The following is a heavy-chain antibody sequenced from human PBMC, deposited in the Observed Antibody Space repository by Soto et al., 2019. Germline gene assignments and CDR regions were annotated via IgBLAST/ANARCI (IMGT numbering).Heavy chain of an antibody. V-gene: IGHV4-30-4*01. Sequence: TLSLTCTVSGGSIMSYNHYWTLIRHAPGKGLECIGYSDYSGTTNYSPSLQGRVTISGDKSKNQFSLSLTSVTAADTAVYYCARGSRGPRWFDPWGQGALVTVSS. CDR3: ARGSRGPRWFDP. CDR1: GGSIMSYNHY. J-gene: IGHJ5*02. D-gene: IGHD5-12*01. CDR2: SDYSGTT.